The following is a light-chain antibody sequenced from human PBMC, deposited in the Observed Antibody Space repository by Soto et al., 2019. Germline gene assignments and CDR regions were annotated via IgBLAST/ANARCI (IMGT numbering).Light chain of an antibody. J-gene: IGKJ3*01. Sequence: EIVLTQSPATLSLSLWERATLSCRASQSIGSYLAWYQHKLGQPPRLLLYDASNRATGIPVRFSGSGSGTDFTLTISSLEPEDFAVYYCQQRSTWPPFSFGPGTKVDIK. CDR2: DAS. CDR1: QSIGSY. V-gene: IGKV3-11*01. CDR3: QQRSTWPPFS.